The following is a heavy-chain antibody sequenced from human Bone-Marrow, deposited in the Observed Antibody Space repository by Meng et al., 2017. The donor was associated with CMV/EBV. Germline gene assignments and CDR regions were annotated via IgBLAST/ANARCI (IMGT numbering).Heavy chain of an antibody. CDR1: GFTFNNYA. CDR2: TSYDGRNK. V-gene: IGHV3-30*04. J-gene: IGHJ4*02. D-gene: IGHD2-2*01. CDR3: ARDGCTSTSCYPHFDY. Sequence: GESLKISCAASGFTFNNYAMHWVRQAPGKGLEWVAVTSYDGRNKYDADSVKGRFTISRDNSKNTLFLQMNSLRAEDTAVYYCARDGCTSTSCYPHFDYWGQGTLVTASS.